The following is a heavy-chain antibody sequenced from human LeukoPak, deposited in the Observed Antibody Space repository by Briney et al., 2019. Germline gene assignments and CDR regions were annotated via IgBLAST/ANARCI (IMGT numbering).Heavy chain of an antibody. CDR2: TRNKAKSYTT. CDR1: GVTLSDHH. CDR3: ARDGGKGDHSAFDI. D-gene: IGHD3-16*01. V-gene: IGHV3-72*01. J-gene: IGHJ3*02. Sequence: GGSLRLSCAASGVTLSDHHMDWVRQAPGKGLGWVGRTRNKAKSYTTEYAASVKGRFTISRDDSKNSLYLQMNSLKTEDTAVYYCARDGGKGDHSAFDIWGQGTVVTVSS.